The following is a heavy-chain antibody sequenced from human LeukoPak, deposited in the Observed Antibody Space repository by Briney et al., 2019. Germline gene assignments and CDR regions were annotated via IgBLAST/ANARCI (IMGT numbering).Heavy chain of an antibody. Sequence: GGSLRLSCAASGFTFSSYAMSWVRQAPGKGLEWGSAISGSGGSTYYADSVKGRFTISTENYKNTLYLQMNSLRAEDTAVYYCAKDIDIVVVPAAIRGHGMDVWGQGTTVTVSS. CDR3: AKDIDIVVVPAAIRGHGMDV. V-gene: IGHV3-23*01. D-gene: IGHD2-2*02. CDR1: GFTFSSYA. CDR2: ISGSGGST. J-gene: IGHJ6*02.